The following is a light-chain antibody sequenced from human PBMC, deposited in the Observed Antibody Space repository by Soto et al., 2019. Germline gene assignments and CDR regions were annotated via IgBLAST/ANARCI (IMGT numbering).Light chain of an antibody. CDR2: HVS. V-gene: IGLV2-14*01. CDR1: SSDVGAYNY. Sequence: QSALTQPASVSGSPGQSITISCTGTSSDVGAYNYVSWYQQHPAKIPKLMIYHVSNRPSGVSDRFSGSKSGNTASLTISGLQAEDKADYYCYSYTTSSTYVFGTGTKLTVL. CDR3: YSYTTSSTYV. J-gene: IGLJ1*01.